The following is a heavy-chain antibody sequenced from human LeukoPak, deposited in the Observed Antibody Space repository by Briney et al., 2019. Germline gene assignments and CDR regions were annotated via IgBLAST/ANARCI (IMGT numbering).Heavy chain of an antibody. D-gene: IGHD2-21*01. Sequence: GGSLRLSCAASGFTFDNYAMHWVRQAPGKGLEWVSGISWSSRSIAYADSVKGRFTITRDNAKNSLYLQMNSLRPDDMALYYCVKDRTGGDIFTDVFDMWGQGTMVTVSS. V-gene: IGHV3-9*03. CDR3: VKDRTGGDIFTDVFDM. J-gene: IGHJ3*02. CDR2: ISWSSRSI. CDR1: GFTFDNYA.